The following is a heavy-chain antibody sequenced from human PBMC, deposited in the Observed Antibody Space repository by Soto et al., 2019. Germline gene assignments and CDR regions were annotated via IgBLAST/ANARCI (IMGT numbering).Heavy chain of an antibody. V-gene: IGHV1-3*01. CDR2: INAGNGNT. CDR1: GYTFTSYA. CDR3: ARGEAWLGCYSSGYINWFVQ. J-gene: IGHJ5*02. Sequence: ASVKVSCKASGYTFTSYAMHWVRQAPGQRLEWMGWINAGNGNTKYSQKFQGRVTITRDTSASTAYMELGSLRSEDTALYYCARGEAWLGCYSSGYINWFVQGGQETLVAVSS. D-gene: IGHD3-22*01.